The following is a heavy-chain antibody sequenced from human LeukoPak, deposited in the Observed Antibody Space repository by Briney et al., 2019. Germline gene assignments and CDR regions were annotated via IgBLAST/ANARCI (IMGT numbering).Heavy chain of an antibody. J-gene: IGHJ3*02. D-gene: IGHD6-6*01. CDR1: GYTFTSYG. V-gene: IGHV1-18*01. Sequence: ASVKVSRKASGYTFTSYGISWVRQAPGQGLEWMGWISGYNGNTNYAQKLQGRVTMTADTSTSTAYMELRSLRSDDTAVYYCARDGLGSSPGAFDIWGQGTMVTVSS. CDR3: ARDGLGSSPGAFDI. CDR2: ISGYNGNT.